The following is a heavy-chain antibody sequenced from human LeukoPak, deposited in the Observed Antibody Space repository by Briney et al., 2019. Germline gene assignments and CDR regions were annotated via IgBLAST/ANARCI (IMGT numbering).Heavy chain of an antibody. CDR1: GYTFTGYY. D-gene: IGHD3-22*01. V-gene: IGHV1-2*02. J-gene: IGHJ4*02. CDR3: ARERGYDSSGPPISYFDY. Sequence: GASVKVSCKASGYTFTGYYMHWVRQAPGQGLEWMGWINPNSGGTNYAQKFQGRVTMTRDTSISTAYMELSRLRSDDTAVHYCARERGYDSSGPPISYFDYWGQGTLVTVSS. CDR2: INPNSGGT.